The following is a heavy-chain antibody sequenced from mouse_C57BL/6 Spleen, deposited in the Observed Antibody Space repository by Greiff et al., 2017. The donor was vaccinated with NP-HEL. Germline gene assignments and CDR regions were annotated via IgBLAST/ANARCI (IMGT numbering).Heavy chain of an antibody. D-gene: IGHD2-3*01. V-gene: IGHV1-26*01. J-gene: IGHJ3*01. Sequence: VQLQQSGPELVKPGASVKISCKASGYTFTDYYMNRVKQSHGKSLEWIGDINPNNGGTSYNQKFKGKATLTVDKSSSTAYMELRSLTSEDSAVYYCASGGYSLFAYWGQGTLVTVSA. CDR3: ASGGYSLFAY. CDR2: INPNNGGT. CDR1: GYTFTDYY.